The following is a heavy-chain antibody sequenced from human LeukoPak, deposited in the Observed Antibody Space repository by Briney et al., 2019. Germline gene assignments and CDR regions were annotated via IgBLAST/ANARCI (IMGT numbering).Heavy chain of an antibody. CDR1: GGSISSGSYY. CDR2: IYTSGST. V-gene: IGHV4-61*02. CDR3: AVEGYGGISGYFDY. J-gene: IGHJ4*02. D-gene: IGHD4-23*01. Sequence: PSETLSLTCTVSGGSISSGSYYWSWIRQPAGKGLEWIGRIYTSGSTNYNPSLKSRVTISVDTSKNQFSLKLSSVTAADTAVYYCAVEGYGGISGYFDYWGQGTLVTVSS.